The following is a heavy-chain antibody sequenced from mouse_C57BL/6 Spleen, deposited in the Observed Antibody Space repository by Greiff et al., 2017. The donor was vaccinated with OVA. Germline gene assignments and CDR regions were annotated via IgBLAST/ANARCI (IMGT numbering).Heavy chain of an antibody. CDR2: IDPSDSYT. D-gene: IGHD2-1*01. CDR1: GYTFTSYW. V-gene: IGHV1-59*01. Sequence: QVQLKQPGAELVRPGTSVKLSCKASGYTFTSYWMHWVKQRPGQGLEWIGVIDPSDSYTNYNQKFNGKATLTVDTSSSTAYMQLSSLTSEDSAVYYCARHYGNSRWYFDVWGTGTTVTVSS. J-gene: IGHJ1*03. CDR3: ARHYGNSRWYFDV.